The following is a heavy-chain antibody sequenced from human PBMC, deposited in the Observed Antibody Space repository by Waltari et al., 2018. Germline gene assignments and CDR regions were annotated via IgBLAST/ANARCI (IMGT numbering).Heavy chain of an antibody. CDR3: ARGGVRRSYYDY. D-gene: IGHD3-10*01. CDR2: MSNSGNRK. CDR1: GFTFRAWY. J-gene: IGHJ4*02. V-gene: IGHV3-11*01. Sequence: QVQLVESGGGLVKPGGSLGLSWAACGFTFRAWYITWIRQAPGKGLEYISYMSNSGNRKLYADSVRGRFTVSRDHASNSVYLQMDSLRSEDTAVYYCARGGVRRSYYDYWGQGTLVTVSS.